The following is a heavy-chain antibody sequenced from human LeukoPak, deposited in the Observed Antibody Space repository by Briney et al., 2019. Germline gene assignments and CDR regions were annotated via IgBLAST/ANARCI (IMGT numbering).Heavy chain of an antibody. CDR3: ARGDSSLDAFDI. D-gene: IGHD3-22*01. CDR2: IYYSGST. V-gene: IGHV4-59*01. J-gene: IGHJ3*02. Sequence: SETLSLTCTVSGGSISSYYWSWIRQPPGKGLEWIGYIYYSGSTYYNPSLKSRVTISVDTSKNQFSLKLSSVTAADTAVYYCARGDSSLDAFDIWGQGTMVTVSS. CDR1: GGSISSYY.